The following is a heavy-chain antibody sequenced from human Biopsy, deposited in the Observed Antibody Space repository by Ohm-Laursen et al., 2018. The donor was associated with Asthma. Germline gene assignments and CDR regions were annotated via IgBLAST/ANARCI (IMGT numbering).Heavy chain of an antibody. V-gene: IGHV1-2*06. Sequence: VQLSYKASGYTLTDYSIHWVRQAPAQALEWMGRINPNRCDTKYAQRCQCRVTVTRDRSISPAYMELSKLRSDDTAVYYCARDMDYCSGGTCPSWFDPWGQGTLVSVSS. J-gene: IGHJ5*02. CDR3: ARDMDYCSGGTCPSWFDP. D-gene: IGHD2-15*01. CDR1: GYTLTDYS. CDR2: INPNRCDT.